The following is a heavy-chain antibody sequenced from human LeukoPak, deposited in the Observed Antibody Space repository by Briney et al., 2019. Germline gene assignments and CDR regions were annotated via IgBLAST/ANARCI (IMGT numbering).Heavy chain of an antibody. CDR1: GFTFGSYA. CDR2: ITGIDAST. J-gene: IGHJ3*02. D-gene: IGHD3-9*01. Sequence: GGSLRLSCATSGFTFGSYAMTWVRQAPGKGLEWVSGITGIDASTYYADSVKGRFIISRDNSKSTLYLQMNSLRAEDTAVYFCARGRIRSLTYDAFDIWGQGTMVTVSS. V-gene: IGHV3-23*01. CDR3: ARGRIRSLTYDAFDI.